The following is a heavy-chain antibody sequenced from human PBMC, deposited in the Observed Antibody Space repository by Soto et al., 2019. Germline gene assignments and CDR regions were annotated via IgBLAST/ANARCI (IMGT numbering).Heavy chain of an antibody. CDR3: ARTIWSGYFQAAY. Sequence: EVQLVESGGGLVQPGGSLRLSCVASGFTFSTYSMNWVRQAPGKGLEWISYISSSSSTTYADSVKGRFTISRDNAKNSRYLPMNRRRDEDTTVYYCARTIWSGYFQAAYWGQGTLVTVSS. CDR2: ISSSSST. J-gene: IGHJ4*02. CDR1: GFTFSTYS. D-gene: IGHD3-3*01. V-gene: IGHV3-48*02.